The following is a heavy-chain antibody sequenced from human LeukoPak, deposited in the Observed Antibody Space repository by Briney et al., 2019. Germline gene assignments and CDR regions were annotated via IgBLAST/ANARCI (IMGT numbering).Heavy chain of an antibody. CDR3: AREGPTPHYYYYYYGMDV. CDR1: GGSFSGYY. J-gene: IGHJ6*02. V-gene: IGHV4-34*01. D-gene: IGHD4-11*01. CDR2: INHSGST. Sequence: SETLSLTCAVYGGSFSGYYWSWIRQPPGKGLEWIGEINHSGSTNYNPSLKSRVTISVDTSKNQFSLKLSSVTAADTAVYYCAREGPTPHYYYYYYGMDVWGQGTTVTVSS.